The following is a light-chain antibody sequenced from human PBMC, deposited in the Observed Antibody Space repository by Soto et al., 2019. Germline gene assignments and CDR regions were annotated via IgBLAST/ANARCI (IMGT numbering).Light chain of an antibody. V-gene: IGLV1-51*01. Sequence: QSVLTQPPSVSAAPGQKVTISCSGSASNIGSNSLSWYRQFPGSSPMLVIYDNHKRPSGISARFSASKSDTSATLVITGLRTGDEADYYCGAWDNNLSAGVFGFGTKLTVL. J-gene: IGLJ1*01. CDR1: ASNIGSNS. CDR3: GAWDNNLSAGV. CDR2: DNH.